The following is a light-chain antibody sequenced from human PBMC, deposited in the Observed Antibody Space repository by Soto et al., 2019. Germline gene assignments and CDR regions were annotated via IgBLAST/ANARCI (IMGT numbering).Light chain of an antibody. CDR3: AAWDDSRPWV. V-gene: IGLV1-47*01. CDR1: SSNIGSNY. J-gene: IGLJ3*02. Sequence: QPVLTQPPSASGTPGQRVTISCSGSSSNIGSNYVYWYQQLPGTAPKLLIYRNNQRPSGVPDRFSGSKSGTSASLAISGLRSEDEADYYCAAWDDSRPWVFGGGTKLTVL. CDR2: RNN.